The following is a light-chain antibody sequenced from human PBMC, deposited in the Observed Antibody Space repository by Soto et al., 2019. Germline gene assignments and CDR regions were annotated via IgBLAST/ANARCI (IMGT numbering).Light chain of an antibody. CDR2: DDG. J-gene: IGLJ1*01. CDR1: NIGSKS. Sequence: SYELTQPPSVSAAPGQTARITRGGQNIGSKSVHWYQQTPGQARVLVVFDDGDRPSGIAERISGCNSGNTATLTINRVEAGDEADYYCQVWDSNTYLYVFAPGTKVTVL. CDR3: QVWDSNTYLYV. V-gene: IGLV3-21*02.